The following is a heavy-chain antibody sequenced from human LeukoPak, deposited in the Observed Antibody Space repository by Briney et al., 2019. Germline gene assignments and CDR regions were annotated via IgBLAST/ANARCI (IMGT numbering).Heavy chain of an antibody. J-gene: IGHJ6*02. CDR3: ARHIAVGEDV. Sequence: SEPLSLPRSVSGGSIRDSYWRWIRQPPGKSLEFLAYIYYTGAATYNPSLRSRLTISVDASKNQFSLKLNSVTAANTAIYYCARHIAVGEDVWGQGTTVTV. V-gene: IGHV4-59*01. D-gene: IGHD6-19*01. CDR1: GGSIRDSY. CDR2: IYYTGAA.